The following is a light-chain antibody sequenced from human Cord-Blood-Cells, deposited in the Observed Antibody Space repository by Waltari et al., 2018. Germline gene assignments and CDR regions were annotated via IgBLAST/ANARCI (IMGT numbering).Light chain of an antibody. Sequence: EIVMTQSPATLSVSPGERATLSCRASQSVSSNLAWYQHKPGKAHRLLIYGASTRATGIPGRFSGSGSGTEFTLTISSLQSEDCAVYYCQQYNNWPPITFGQGTRLEIK. CDR3: QQYNNWPPIT. V-gene: IGKV3-15*01. CDR2: GAS. J-gene: IGKJ5*01. CDR1: QSVSSN.